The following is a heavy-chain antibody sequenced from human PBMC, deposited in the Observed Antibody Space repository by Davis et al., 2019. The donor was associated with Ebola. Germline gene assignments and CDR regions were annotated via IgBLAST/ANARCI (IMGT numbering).Heavy chain of an antibody. D-gene: IGHD1-26*01. J-gene: IGHJ4*02. Sequence: ASVKVSCKASGYIFTNYGVTWLRQAPGQGLEWMGWISVIDGNTYYAQRFQGRVTMTADTSTSTIYMELRSLTSDDTAIYYCAREVGETKLDQWGQGTLVTVSS. V-gene: IGHV1-18*01. CDR3: AREVGETKLDQ. CDR1: GYIFTNYG. CDR2: ISVIDGNT.